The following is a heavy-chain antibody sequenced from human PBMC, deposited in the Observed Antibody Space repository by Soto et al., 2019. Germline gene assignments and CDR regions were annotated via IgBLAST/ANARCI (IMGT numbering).Heavy chain of an antibody. D-gene: IGHD3-22*01. V-gene: IGHV1-69*06. CDR1: GGTFSSYA. Sequence: QVQLVQSGAAVKKPGSSVKVSCKASGGTFSSYAISWVRQAPGQGLEWMGGIIPIFGTANSAQKFQGRVTITEEKSTSTADMELSILRDEDAAVYCCASEPMYYYDSSGVGGSDCWGQGTLVTVSS. J-gene: IGHJ4*02. CDR2: IIPIFGTA. CDR3: ASEPMYYYDSSGVGGSDC.